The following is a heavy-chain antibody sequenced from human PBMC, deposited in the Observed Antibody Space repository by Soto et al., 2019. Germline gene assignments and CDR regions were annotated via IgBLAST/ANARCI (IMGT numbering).Heavy chain of an antibody. J-gene: IGHJ5*02. V-gene: IGHV4-30-2*01. CDR3: AREMTGCSSSVCYLSGWFVP. CDR1: GAPITSGAYS. D-gene: IGHD3-22*01. Sequence: QLQLRESGSGLVKPSQTLSLTCTVSGAPITSGAYSWSWIRQPPGKGLEWIGFIYQSGSTHYNPSLKSRGTISVDRSKNHFSLHLASLTAAETAVYYCAREMTGCSSSVCYLSGWFVPWGPGTLVTVSS. CDR2: IYQSGST.